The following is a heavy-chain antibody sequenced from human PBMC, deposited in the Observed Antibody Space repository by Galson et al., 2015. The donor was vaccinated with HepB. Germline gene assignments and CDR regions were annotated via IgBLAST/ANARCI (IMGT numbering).Heavy chain of an antibody. CDR2: IIPILGIA. Sequence: SVKVSCKASGGTFSSYTISWVRQAPGQGLEWMGRIIPILGIANYAQKFQGRVTITADKSTSTAYMELSSLRSDDTAVYYCARDLWGITMTPNWFDPWGQGTLVTVSS. CDR3: ARDLWGITMTPNWFDP. CDR1: GGTFSSYT. V-gene: IGHV1-69*04. J-gene: IGHJ5*02. D-gene: IGHD3-22*01.